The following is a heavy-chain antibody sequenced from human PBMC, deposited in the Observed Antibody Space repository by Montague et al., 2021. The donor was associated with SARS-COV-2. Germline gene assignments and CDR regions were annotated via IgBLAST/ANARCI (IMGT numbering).Heavy chain of an antibody. CDR3: ARDSSSGSDWYYYYGMDV. Sequence: SLSLSCAASGFTFSSYGIHWVRQAPGKGLEWVVVISYDGSNKHYADSVKGRFTISRDNPKDTLYLQMNTLRAEDTAVYYCARDSSSGSDWYYYYGMDVWGQGTTVTVSS. V-gene: IGHV3-30*03. CDR1: GFTFSSYG. D-gene: IGHD6-13*01. CDR2: ISYDGSNK. J-gene: IGHJ6*02.